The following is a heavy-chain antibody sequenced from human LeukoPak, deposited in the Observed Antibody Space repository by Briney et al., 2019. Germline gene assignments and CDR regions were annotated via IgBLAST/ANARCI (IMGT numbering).Heavy chain of an antibody. Sequence: ASVKVSCKASGYTFTGYYMHWVRQAPGQGLEWMGWINPNSGGTNYAQKFQGRVTMTRDTSISTAYMELSSLRSEDTAVYYCARDGVGWSRTFNWFDPWGQGTLVTVSS. V-gene: IGHV1-2*02. CDR2: INPNSGGT. J-gene: IGHJ5*02. CDR3: ARDGVGWSRTFNWFDP. D-gene: IGHD2-2*01. CDR1: GYTFTGYY.